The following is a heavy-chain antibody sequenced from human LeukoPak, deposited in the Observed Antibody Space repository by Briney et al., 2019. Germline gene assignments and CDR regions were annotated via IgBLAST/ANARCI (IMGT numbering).Heavy chain of an antibody. CDR2: ISYHGSNK. V-gene: IGHV3-30-3*01. Sequence: PGGSLRLSCAASGFTFSHYALHWVRQAPGKGLEWVAVISYHGSNKYYADSVKGRFTISRDNSKNTLYLQMNSLRAEDTAVYYCARLRSGAFDIWGQGTMVTVSS. CDR1: GFTFSHYA. J-gene: IGHJ3*02. CDR3: ARLRSGAFDI.